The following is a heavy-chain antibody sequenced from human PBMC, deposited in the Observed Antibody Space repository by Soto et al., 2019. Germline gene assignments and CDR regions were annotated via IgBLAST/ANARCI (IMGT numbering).Heavy chain of an antibody. CDR1: GFSLSTSGVG. D-gene: IGHD2-15*01. CDR2: IYWDDDK. V-gene: IGHV2-5*02. Sequence: QITLKESGPTLVKPTQTLTLTCTFSGFSLSTSGVGVGWIRQPPGKALEWLALIYWDDDKRYSPSLKSRLTITKDTSRNQVVLTMTNMDPVDTATYYCAHRPSYCSGGSCYSGFDYWGQETLVTVSS. J-gene: IGHJ4*02. CDR3: AHRPSYCSGGSCYSGFDY.